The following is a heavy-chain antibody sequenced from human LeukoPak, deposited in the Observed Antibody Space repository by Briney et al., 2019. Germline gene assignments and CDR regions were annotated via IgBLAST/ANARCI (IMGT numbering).Heavy chain of an antibody. D-gene: IGHD1-26*01. CDR2: IWYDGSNK. CDR3: ARFQWAATGGFGY. V-gene: IGHV3-33*01. Sequence: PGGSLRLSCAASGFTFSSYGMHWVRQAPGKGLEWVAVIWYDGSNKYYADSVKGRFTISRDNSKNTLYLQMNSLRAEDTAVYYCARFQWAATGGFGYWGQGTLVTVSS. J-gene: IGHJ4*02. CDR1: GFTFSSYG.